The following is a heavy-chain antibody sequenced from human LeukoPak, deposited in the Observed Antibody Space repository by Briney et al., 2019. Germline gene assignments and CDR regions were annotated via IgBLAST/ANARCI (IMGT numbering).Heavy chain of an antibody. Sequence: SETLSLTCTVSDGSINSYYWTWIRQPPGKGLEWIGYVHSSRGANYNPSLLSRVTMSVDTSKNQFSLSLTSVTAADTAIYYCARGDRVRIFEVVVEAYFDSWGRGTLVAVSS. V-gene: IGHV4-59*01. CDR1: DGSINSYY. CDR2: VHSSRGA. J-gene: IGHJ4*02. CDR3: ARGDRVRIFEVVVEAYFDS. D-gene: IGHD3-3*01.